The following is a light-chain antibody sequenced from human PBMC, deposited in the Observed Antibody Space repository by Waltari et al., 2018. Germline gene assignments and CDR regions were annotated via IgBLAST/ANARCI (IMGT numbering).Light chain of an antibody. Sequence: QSALTQPRSVSGSPGQSVTFSCTGTSSDVGAYPYVSWYQVHPGKVPKLILYDVDKRPSGVPDRFSGYKAGNTASLTISGLQTEDEADYYCCSYAGRYTSVFGGGTKVTVL. CDR1: SSDVGAYPY. CDR2: DVD. CDR3: CSYAGRYTSV. V-gene: IGLV2-11*01. J-gene: IGLJ2*01.